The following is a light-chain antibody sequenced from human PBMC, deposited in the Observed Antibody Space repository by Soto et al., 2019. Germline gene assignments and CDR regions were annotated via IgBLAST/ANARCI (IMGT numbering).Light chain of an antibody. J-gene: IGLJ1*01. CDR1: SGDVGDYDH. CDR2: YVT. Sequence: QSVLTQPASVSGSPGQSITISCTGTSGDVGDYDHVSWYQQHPGEAPKLILYYVTQRLSGVSDRFSGSKSGNTASLTISGLQSEDEANYYCSSYTTSDSYVFGTGTKVTVL. V-gene: IGLV2-14*03. CDR3: SSYTTSDSYV.